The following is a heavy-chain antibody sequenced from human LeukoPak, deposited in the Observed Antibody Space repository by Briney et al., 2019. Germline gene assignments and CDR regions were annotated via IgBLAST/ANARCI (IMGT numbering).Heavy chain of an antibody. CDR1: GFTFSGSA. V-gene: IGHV3-73*01. D-gene: IGHD3-3*01. J-gene: IGHJ5*02. CDR3: VRPGGITIFGVAPDWFDP. CDR2: IGSKANSYAT. Sequence: GGSLRLSCAASGFTFSGSAIHWVRQASGKGLEWVGRIGSKANSYATAYAASVKGRFTISRDDSKNAAYLQMNSLKTEDTAVYYCVRPGGITIFGVAPDWFDPWGQGTLVTVSS.